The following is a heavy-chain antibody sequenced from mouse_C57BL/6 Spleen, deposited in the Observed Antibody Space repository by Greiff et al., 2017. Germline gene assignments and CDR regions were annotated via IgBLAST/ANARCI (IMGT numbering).Heavy chain of an antibody. D-gene: IGHD1-1*01. CDR3: ARSDYDGSSYGYWYFDV. CDR2: IDPSDSYT. CDR1: GYTFTSYW. J-gene: IGHJ1*03. V-gene: IGHV1-69*01. Sequence: QVQLQQPGAELVLPGASVKLSCKASGYTFTSYWMHWVKQRPGQGLEWIGEIDPSDSYTNYNQKFKGKSTLTVDKSSSTAYMQLSSLTSEDSAVYYCARSDYDGSSYGYWYFDVWGTGTTVTVSS.